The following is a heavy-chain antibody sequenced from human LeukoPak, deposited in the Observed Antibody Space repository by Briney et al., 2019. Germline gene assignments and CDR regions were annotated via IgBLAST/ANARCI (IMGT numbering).Heavy chain of an antibody. CDR1: GDSVSSGSHY. J-gene: IGHJ3*01. Sequence: SETLSLTCTVSGDSVSSGSHYWSWIRQPPGKGLEWIGYIYYSGSANYNPSLKSRVTISVDTSKNQFSLKLRSVTAADTAVYYCAIIFASRYAFDVWGQGTMVTVSS. CDR3: AIIFASRYAFDV. D-gene: IGHD3-3*01. CDR2: IYYSGSA. V-gene: IGHV4-61*01.